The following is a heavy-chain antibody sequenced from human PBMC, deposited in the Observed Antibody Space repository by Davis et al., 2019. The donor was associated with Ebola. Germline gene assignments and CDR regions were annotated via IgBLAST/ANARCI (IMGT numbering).Heavy chain of an antibody. CDR2: IYSGGST. CDR3: WCSSSWHEFDY. CDR1: GFTVSSNY. D-gene: IGHD6-13*01. Sequence: PGGSLRLSCAASGFTVSSNYMSWVRQAPGKGLEWVSVIYSGGSTYYADSVKGRFTISRDNSKNTLYLQMNSLRAEDTAVYYCWCSSSWHEFDYWGQGTLVTVSS. J-gene: IGHJ4*02. V-gene: IGHV3-53*01.